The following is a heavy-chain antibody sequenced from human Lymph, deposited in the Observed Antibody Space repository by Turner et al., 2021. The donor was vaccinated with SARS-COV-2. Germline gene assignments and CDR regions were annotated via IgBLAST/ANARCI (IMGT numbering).Heavy chain of an antibody. J-gene: IGHJ4*02. Sequence: QVPRVQSGSEVKKPGATVKVFCKASGYPFTCYYMHWVRQAPGQGLEWRGWINPNSGGTNYTQKFQGRVTMTSDTSISTAYMERSRLRSDDTAVYYCARSRDLQSTVRGVEPFDYWGQGTLVTVSS. CDR1: GYPFTCYY. CDR3: ARSRDLQSTVRGVEPFDY. D-gene: IGHD3-10*01. CDR2: INPNSGGT. V-gene: IGHV1-2*02.